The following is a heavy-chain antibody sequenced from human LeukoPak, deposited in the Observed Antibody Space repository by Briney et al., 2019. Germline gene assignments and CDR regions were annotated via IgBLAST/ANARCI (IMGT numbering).Heavy chain of an antibody. Sequence: GGSLRLSCAASGFTFSSYAMHWVRQAPGKGLEWVAVISYDGSNKYYADSVKGRFTISRDNSKNTLYLQMNSLRAEDTAVYYCANDFDHWGQGTLVTVPS. CDR2: ISYDGSNK. V-gene: IGHV3-30-3*02. CDR1: GFTFSSYA. J-gene: IGHJ4*02. CDR3: ANDFDH.